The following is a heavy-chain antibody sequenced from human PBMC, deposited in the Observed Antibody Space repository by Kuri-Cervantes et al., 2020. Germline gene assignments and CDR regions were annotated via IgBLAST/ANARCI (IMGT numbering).Heavy chain of an antibody. V-gene: IGHV1-18*01. J-gene: IGHJ4*02. D-gene: IGHD3-16*01. CDR2: SSAYNGNT. Sequence: ASVKVSCKASCYTFTSYGISWVRQAPGQGLEWMGWSSAYNGNTNYAQKLQGRVTMTEDTSTDTAYMELSSLRSEDTAVYYCATDWGWSRDYWGQGTLVTVSS. CDR3: ATDWGWSRDY. CDR1: CYTFTSYG.